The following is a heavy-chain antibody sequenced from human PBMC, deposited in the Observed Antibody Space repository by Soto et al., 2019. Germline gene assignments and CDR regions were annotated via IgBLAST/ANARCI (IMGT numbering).Heavy chain of an antibody. D-gene: IGHD3-3*01. V-gene: IGHV3-7*01. Sequence: HPGGSLRLSCEASVFTFSSYGMTWVRQAPGKGLEWVANIKQDGSEKYYADSVKGRFTISRDNSKNTLYLQMNSLRAEDTAVYYCAKGLTIDGYYDFWSGYPPSLYMDVWGKGTTVTVSS. CDR1: VFTFSSYG. J-gene: IGHJ6*03. CDR2: IKQDGSEK. CDR3: AKGLTIDGYYDFWSGYPPSLYMDV.